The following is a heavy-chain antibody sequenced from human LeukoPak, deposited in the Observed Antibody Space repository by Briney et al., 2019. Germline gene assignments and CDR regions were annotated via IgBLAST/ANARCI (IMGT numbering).Heavy chain of an antibody. Sequence: PGGSLRLSCAASGFTFSSYGMHWVRQAPGKGLEWVAVIWYDGSNKYYADSVKGRFTISRDNSKNTLYLQMNSLRAEDTAVYYCAKDAHDYGDFLGYWGQGTLVTVSS. V-gene: IGHV3-33*06. CDR2: IWYDGSNK. CDR3: AKDAHDYGDFLGY. J-gene: IGHJ4*02. D-gene: IGHD4-17*01. CDR1: GFTFSSYG.